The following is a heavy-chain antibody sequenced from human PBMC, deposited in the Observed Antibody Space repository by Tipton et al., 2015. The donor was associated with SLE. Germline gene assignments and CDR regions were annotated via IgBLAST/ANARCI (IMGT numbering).Heavy chain of an antibody. J-gene: IGHJ3*01. CDR2: IREDGSEK. V-gene: IGHV3-7*01. CDR3: VSESQGGFYVNGAIGV. Sequence: VQLVQSGAEVKTPGESLKLSCQGSGYGFTTYWIGWVRQAPGKGLEGVAHIREDGSEKFYVDSVRGRFALSRDNAKNSLSLHMNNQRAEDTAVYYCVSESQGGFYVNGAIGVWGQGTVVTVSS. CDR1: GYGFTTYW. D-gene: IGHD2-8*01.